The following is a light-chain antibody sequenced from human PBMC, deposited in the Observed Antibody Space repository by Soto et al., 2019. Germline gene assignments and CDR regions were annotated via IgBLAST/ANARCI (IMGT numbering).Light chain of an antibody. CDR1: SSDVGGYNY. CDR2: EVS. Sequence: QSVLTQPASVSGSPGQSITISCTGTSSDVGGYNYVSWYQQHPGKAPKLMIYEVSNRPSGVSNRFSGSKSGNTASLTISGLQAEDEADYYCSSYTRSRTYGFGTGTRSPS. CDR3: SSYTRSRTYG. J-gene: IGLJ1*01. V-gene: IGLV2-14*01.